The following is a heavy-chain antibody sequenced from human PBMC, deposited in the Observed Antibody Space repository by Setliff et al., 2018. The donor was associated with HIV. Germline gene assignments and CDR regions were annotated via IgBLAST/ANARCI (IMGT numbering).Heavy chain of an antibody. CDR3: AKNARDYYYYYMDV. Sequence: GGSLRLSCEASGFTVIDYALNWVRQAPGKGLEWVSSISSSGSYIYYAASLKGRFTITRDNARNSLYLEMSTLRAEDTALYYCAKNARDYYYYYMDVWGKGTTVTVS. CDR2: ISSSGSYI. V-gene: IGHV3-21*01. J-gene: IGHJ6*03. CDR1: GFTVIDYA.